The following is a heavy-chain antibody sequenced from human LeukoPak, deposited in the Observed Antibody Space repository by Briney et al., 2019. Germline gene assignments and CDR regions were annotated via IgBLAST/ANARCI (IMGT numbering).Heavy chain of an antibody. J-gene: IGHJ4*02. CDR3: ARDQASDSSGYKY. CDR1: GYTFTGYY. D-gene: IGHD3-22*01. CDR2: INPNSGGT. Sequence: ASVKVSCKASGYTFTGYYVHWVRQAPGQGLEWMGWINPNSGGTNYAQKFQGRVTMTRDMSIRTAYMELSRLRSDDTAVYYCARDQASDSSGYKYWGQGTLVTVSS. V-gene: IGHV1-2*02.